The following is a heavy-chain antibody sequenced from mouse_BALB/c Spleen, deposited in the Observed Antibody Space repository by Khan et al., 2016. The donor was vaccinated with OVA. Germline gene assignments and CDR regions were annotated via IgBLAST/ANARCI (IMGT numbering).Heavy chain of an antibody. CDR2: ILPGTGST. CDR3: ARWGPYGNYGAY. D-gene: IGHD2-1*01. V-gene: IGHV1-9*01. J-gene: IGHJ3*01. Sequence: QVQLKQSGAELMKPGASVKISCKATGYTFRSSWIEWVKQRPGHGLEWIGEILPGTGSTNYNEKFKGEATFTADASSNTAYMRLTSLTSEDSAVYYCARWGPYGNYGAYWGQGTLVTVSA. CDR1: GYTFRSSW.